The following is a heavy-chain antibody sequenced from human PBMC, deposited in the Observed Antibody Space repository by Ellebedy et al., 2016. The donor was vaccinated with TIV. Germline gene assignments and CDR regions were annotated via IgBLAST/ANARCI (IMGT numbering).Heavy chain of an antibody. CDR1: GFTFSSYS. Sequence: GGSLRLSCAASGFTFSSYSTNWVRQAPGKGLEWVSSISSSSGYRYYADSVKGRFTISRDNAKNSLYLQMNSLRAEDTAVYYCARVYGDYRMDVWGQGTTVTVSS. D-gene: IGHD4/OR15-4a*01. V-gene: IGHV3-21*01. CDR3: ARVYGDYRMDV. J-gene: IGHJ6*02. CDR2: ISSSSGYR.